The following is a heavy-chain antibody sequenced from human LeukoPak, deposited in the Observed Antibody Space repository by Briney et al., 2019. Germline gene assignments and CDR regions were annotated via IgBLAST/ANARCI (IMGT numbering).Heavy chain of an antibody. CDR1: GGTFSSYA. D-gene: IGHD3-10*01. Sequence: AASVKVSCKASGGTFSSYAISWVRQAPGQGLEWMGGIIPIFGTANYAQKFQGRVTITTDESTSTAYMELSSLRSEDTAVYYCAGAITMVRGVMWFDPWGQGTLVTVSS. J-gene: IGHJ5*02. V-gene: IGHV1-69*05. CDR3: AGAITMVRGVMWFDP. CDR2: IIPIFGTA.